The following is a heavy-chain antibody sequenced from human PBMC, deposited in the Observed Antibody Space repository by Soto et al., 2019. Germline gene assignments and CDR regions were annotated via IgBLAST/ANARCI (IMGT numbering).Heavy chain of an antibody. V-gene: IGHV4-38-2*01. CDR3: GRIIGATSVDT. J-gene: IGHJ5*02. CDR1: GFGVRGTYF. D-gene: IGHD1-26*01. Sequence: ENLCLTSVVFGFGVRGTYFGGLIRQPPGKGLEWIGSVHRAGNAYYPPAVLGRVTISVDTANNQVSLSLRSVTAEDTATYYCGRIIGATSVDTWGQGMLVTVSS. CDR2: VHRAGNA.